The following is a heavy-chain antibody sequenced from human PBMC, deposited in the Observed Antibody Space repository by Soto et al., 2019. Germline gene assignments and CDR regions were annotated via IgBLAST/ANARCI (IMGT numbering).Heavy chain of an antibody. J-gene: IGHJ4*02. CDR3: AKRYDSTDY. CDR1: GFTFDDYA. CDR2: ISWNSGSI. D-gene: IGHD3-22*01. Sequence: EVQLVESGGGLVQPGRSLRLSCAASGFTFDDYAMHWVRQAPGKGLEWVSGISWNSGSIGYADSVKGRFTISRDNAKNALYLQMNSLRAEDTALYYWAKRYDSTDYWGQGALGTVSS. V-gene: IGHV3-9*01.